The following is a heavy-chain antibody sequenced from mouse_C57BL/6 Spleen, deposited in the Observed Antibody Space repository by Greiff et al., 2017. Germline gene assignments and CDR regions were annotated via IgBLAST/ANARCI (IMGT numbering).Heavy chain of an antibody. CDR1: GFTFSDYY. J-gene: IGHJ4*01. V-gene: IGHV5-12*01. D-gene: IGHD1-1*02. CDR2: ISNGGGST. Sequence: EVKLEESGGGLVQPGGSLKLSCAASGFTFSDYYMYWVRQTPEKRLEWVAYISNGGGSTYYPDNVKGRFTISRDNAKNTLYLQMSRLKSEDTAMYYCARSLGGYYAMDYWGQGTSVTVSS. CDR3: ARSLGGYYAMDY.